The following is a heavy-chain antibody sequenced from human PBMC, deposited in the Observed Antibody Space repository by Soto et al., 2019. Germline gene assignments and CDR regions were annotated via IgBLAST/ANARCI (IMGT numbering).Heavy chain of an antibody. CDR1: GGSISSYY. D-gene: IGHD4-17*01. Sequence: PSETLSLTCTVSGGSISSYYWSWIRQPPGKGLEWIGYIYYSGSTNYNPSLKSRVTISVDTSKNQFSLKLSSVTAADTAVYYCARAPHPSTTAHFDYWGQETLVTVSS. CDR3: ARAPHPSTTAHFDY. CDR2: IYYSGST. J-gene: IGHJ4*02. V-gene: IGHV4-59*01.